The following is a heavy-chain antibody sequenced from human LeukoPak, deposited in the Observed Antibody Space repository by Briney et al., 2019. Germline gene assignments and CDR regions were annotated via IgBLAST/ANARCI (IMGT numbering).Heavy chain of an antibody. D-gene: IGHD3-10*01. CDR3: ARDNYGSGSYYNVWFDL. Sequence: ASVKVSCKASGYTFTGYYMHWVRKAPGQGLEWMGWINPNSGGTNYAQKLQGRVTMTTDTSTSTAYMELRSLRSDDTAVYYCARDNYGSGSYYNVWFDLWGQGTLVTVSS. J-gene: IGHJ5*02. CDR2: INPNSGGT. V-gene: IGHV1-2*02. CDR1: GYTFTGYY.